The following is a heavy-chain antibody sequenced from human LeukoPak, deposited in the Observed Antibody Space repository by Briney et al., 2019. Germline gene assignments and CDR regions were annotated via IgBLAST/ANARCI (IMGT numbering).Heavy chain of an antibody. CDR1: GYTFTSYG. CDR3: ARDYNHRFYYNSSGYDTDAFDI. CDR2: ISAYNGNT. J-gene: IGHJ3*02. D-gene: IGHD3-22*01. V-gene: IGHV1-18*01. Sequence: ASVKVSCKASGYTFTSYGISGVGQAPGQGLEWMGWISAYNGNTNYAQKLQGRVTMTTDTSTSTAYMELRSLRSDDTAVYYCARDYNHRFYYNSSGYDTDAFDIWGQGTMVTVSS.